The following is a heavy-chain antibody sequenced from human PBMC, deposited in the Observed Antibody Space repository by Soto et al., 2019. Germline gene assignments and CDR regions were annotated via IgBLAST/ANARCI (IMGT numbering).Heavy chain of an antibody. D-gene: IGHD3-16*01. CDR1: GFTFTSSA. CDR3: AADEGGY. CDR2: IVVGCGNT. J-gene: IGHJ4*02. V-gene: IGHV1-58*01. Sequence: QMQLVQSGPAVKKPGTSVKVSCKASGFTFTSSAVQWVRQARGQRLEWIGWIVVGCGNTNYAQKFQDSVTITRDMSTSTAYMELSSLRSEDTAVYYCAADEGGYWGQGTLVTVSS.